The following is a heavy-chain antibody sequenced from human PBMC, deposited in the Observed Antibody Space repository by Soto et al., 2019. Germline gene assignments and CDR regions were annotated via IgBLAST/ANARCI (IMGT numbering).Heavy chain of an antibody. Sequence: QVQLVQSGAEVKKPGSSVKVSCKASGGTFSSYAISWVRQAPGQGLECMGGIIPIFGTANYAQKFQGRVTITADESTSTAYMELSSLRSEDTAVYYCARGAVDTAMVPYYYYGMDVWAKGPRSPSP. CDR1: GGTFSSYA. V-gene: IGHV1-69*01. D-gene: IGHD5-18*01. CDR3: ARGAVDTAMVPYYYYGMDV. CDR2: IIPIFGTA. J-gene: IGHJ6*02.